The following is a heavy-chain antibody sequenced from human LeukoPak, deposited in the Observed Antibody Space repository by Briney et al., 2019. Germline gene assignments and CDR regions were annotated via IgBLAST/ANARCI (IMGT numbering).Heavy chain of an antibody. J-gene: IGHJ4*02. Sequence: PGGSLRLSCAASGFPFSTYAFSWVGQAAGKGGGWGAAVGDTGIGTNYTASLKGRFTISRDTSKNTLSLQMNTLRAEDTALYYCAKHVLFVSGSYFDYWGQGTLVTVSS. V-gene: IGHV3-23*01. CDR1: GFPFSTYA. D-gene: IGHD6-19*01. CDR3: AKHVLFVSGSYFDY. CDR2: VGDTGIGT.